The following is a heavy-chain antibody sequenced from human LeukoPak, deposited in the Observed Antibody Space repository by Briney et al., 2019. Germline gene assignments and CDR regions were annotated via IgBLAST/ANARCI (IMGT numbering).Heavy chain of an antibody. J-gene: IGHJ5*02. CDR2: INPNNGGT. CDR3: ARDAESLITLNRGVIVNWFDP. CDR1: GYTFTGHY. V-gene: IGHV1-2*02. Sequence: ASVKVTCKASGYTFTGHYMHWVRQAPGQEPEWTGWINPNNGGTRYAQKFQGRATMTRDTSISTAYMELTRLRSDDTAVYYCARDAESLITLNRGVIVNWFDPWGQGTLVTVSS. D-gene: IGHD3-10*01.